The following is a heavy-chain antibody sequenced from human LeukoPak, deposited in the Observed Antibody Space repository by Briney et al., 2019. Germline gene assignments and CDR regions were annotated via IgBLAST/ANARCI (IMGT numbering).Heavy chain of an antibody. V-gene: IGHV1-2*02. J-gene: IGHJ5*02. Sequence: ASVKVSCKASGYTFTGYYMHWVRQAPGQGLEWMGWINPNSGGTNYAQKFQGRVTMTRDTSISTAYMELSRLRSDDTAVFYCARDPRWKLADWRGGFDPWGQGTLVTVSS. D-gene: IGHD1-26*01. CDR1: GYTFTGYY. CDR2: INPNSGGT. CDR3: ARDPRWKLADWRGGFDP.